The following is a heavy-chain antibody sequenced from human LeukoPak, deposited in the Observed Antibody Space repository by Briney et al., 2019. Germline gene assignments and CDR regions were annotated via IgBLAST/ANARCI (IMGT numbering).Heavy chain of an antibody. Sequence: GRSLRLSCAASGFTFRNYGMHWVRQAPGKGLEWVAVIWFDGSKNYHADSVKGRFTISRDNSKNTLYLQMNSLRVEDTAVYFCARVGYSASLGFDYWGLGTLVTVPS. CDR1: GFTFRNYG. J-gene: IGHJ4*02. CDR2: IWFDGSKN. V-gene: IGHV3-33*03. D-gene: IGHD6-13*01. CDR3: ARVGYSASLGFDY.